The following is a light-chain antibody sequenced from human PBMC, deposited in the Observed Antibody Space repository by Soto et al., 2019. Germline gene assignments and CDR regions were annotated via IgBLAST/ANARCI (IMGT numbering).Light chain of an antibody. Sequence: SVLTQPAPVSGSPGQSITISCPGTSSDVGGYNYVSWYQQHPGKAPKFMIYDVSNRPSGVSNRFSGSKSGNTASLTISGLQAEDEADYYCCSYTTSNTRQIVFGTGTKVTVL. V-gene: IGLV2-14*01. J-gene: IGLJ1*01. CDR2: DVS. CDR3: CSYTTSNTRQIV. CDR1: SSDVGGYNY.